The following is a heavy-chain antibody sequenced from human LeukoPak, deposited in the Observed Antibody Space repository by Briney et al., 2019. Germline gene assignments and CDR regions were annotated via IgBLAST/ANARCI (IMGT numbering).Heavy chain of an antibody. D-gene: IGHD3-10*01. J-gene: IGHJ5*01. CDR1: GYTFTSYG. V-gene: IGHV1-18*01. CDR3: TISITMDREVIIINWFDS. CDR2: ISAYNGST. Sequence: ASVKVSCKASGYTFTSYGISWVRQAPGQGLEWMGWISAYNGSTNYAQKLQGRVTITADKSTSTAYMELSSLRSDDTAVYYCTISITMDREVIIINWFDSWGQGTLVTVSS.